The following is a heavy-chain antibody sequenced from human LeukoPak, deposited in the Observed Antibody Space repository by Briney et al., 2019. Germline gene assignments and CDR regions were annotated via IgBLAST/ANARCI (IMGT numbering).Heavy chain of an antibody. CDR1: GGSISSYY. Sequence: PSETLPLTCTVSGGSISSYYWSWIRRPPGKGLEWIGYIYYSGSTNYNPSLKSRVTISVDTSKNQFSLKLSSVSAADTAVYYCARGGAYYDSSGSDHWGQGTLVTVSS. V-gene: IGHV4-59*01. D-gene: IGHD3-22*01. CDR3: ARGGAYYDSSGSDH. J-gene: IGHJ5*02. CDR2: IYYSGST.